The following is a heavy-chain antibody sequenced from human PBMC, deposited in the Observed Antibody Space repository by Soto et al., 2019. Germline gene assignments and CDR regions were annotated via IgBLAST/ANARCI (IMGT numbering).Heavy chain of an antibody. CDR3: TLGDYYYGMDV. J-gene: IGHJ6*02. Sequence: GGSLRLSCAASGFTFSNAWMNWVRQAPGKGLEWVGRIKSKTDGGTTDYAAPVKGRFTISRDDSKNTLYLQMDSLKTEDTAVYYCTLGDYYYGMDVWGQGTTVTVSS. CDR2: IKSKTDGGTT. CDR1: GFTFSNAW. V-gene: IGHV3-15*07.